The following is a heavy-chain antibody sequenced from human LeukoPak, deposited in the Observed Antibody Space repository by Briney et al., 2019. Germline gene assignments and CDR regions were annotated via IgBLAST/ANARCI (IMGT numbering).Heavy chain of an antibody. CDR2: IYYSGST. CDR1: GGSISSSSYY. J-gene: IGHJ6*02. V-gene: IGHV4-39*07. CDR3: ARAYANCSSTSCYAESYYYYGMDV. Sequence: RSSETLSLTCTVSGGSISSSSYYWGWFRQPPGKGLEWIGSIYYSGSTYYNPSLKSRVTISVDTSKNQFSLKLSSVTAADTAVYYCARAYANCSSTSCYAESYYYYGMDVWGQGTTVTVSS. D-gene: IGHD2-2*01.